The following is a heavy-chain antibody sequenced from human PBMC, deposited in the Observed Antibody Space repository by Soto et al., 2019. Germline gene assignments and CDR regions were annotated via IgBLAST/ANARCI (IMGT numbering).Heavy chain of an antibody. V-gene: IGHV4-30-2*01. Sequence: SETLSLTCAVSGGSISSGGYSWSWIRQPPGKGLEWIGYIYHSGSTYYNPSLKSRVTISVDRSKNQFSLKLSSVTAADTAVYYCARWWMYATRFDPWGQGNLVTVSS. J-gene: IGHJ5*02. CDR1: GGSISSGGYS. CDR3: ARWWMYATRFDP. D-gene: IGHD2-8*01. CDR2: IYHSGST.